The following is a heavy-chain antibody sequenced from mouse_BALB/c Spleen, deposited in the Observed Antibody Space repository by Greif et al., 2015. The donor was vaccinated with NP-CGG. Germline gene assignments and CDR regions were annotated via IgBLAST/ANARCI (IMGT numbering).Heavy chain of an antibody. J-gene: IGHJ1*01. CDR1: GYTFTSYW. Sequence: VQLQQSGAELAKPGASAKMSCKASGYTFTSYWMHWVKQRPGQGLEWMGYINPSTGCTEYNQKFKDKATLTADKSSSTAYMQLSSLTSEDSAVYYCATGTYFDVWGAGTTVTVSS. V-gene: IGHV1-7*01. CDR2: INPSTGCT. D-gene: IGHD4-1*01. CDR3: ATGTYFDV.